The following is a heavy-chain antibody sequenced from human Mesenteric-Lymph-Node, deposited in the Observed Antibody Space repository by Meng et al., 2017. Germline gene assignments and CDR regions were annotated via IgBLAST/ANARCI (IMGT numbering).Heavy chain of an antibody. V-gene: IGHV4-30-4*01. D-gene: IGHD2-2*01. J-gene: IGHJ4*02. Sequence: QVHLQESGPGLVKPSQTLSLTYTVSGGSMSSGDYFWNWIRQPPGKGLEWIGYMDYRGSTFYNPSLKSRVTISVDTSKNQFSLKLSSVTAADTAVYFCARGELLWDYWGQGTLVTVSS. CDR2: MDYRGST. CDR1: GGSMSSGDYF. CDR3: ARGELLWDY.